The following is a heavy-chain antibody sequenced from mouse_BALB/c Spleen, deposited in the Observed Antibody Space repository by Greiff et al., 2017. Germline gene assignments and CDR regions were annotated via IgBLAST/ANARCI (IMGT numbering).Heavy chain of an antibody. J-gene: IGHJ3*01. D-gene: IGHD2-3*01. Sequence: EVKVVESGGGLVQPGGSLRLSCATSGFTFSDFYMEWVRQPPGKRLEWIAASRNKANDYTTEYSASVKGRFIVSRDTSQSILYLQMNALRAEDTAIYYCARDAGDGYLPFAYWGQGTLVTVSA. CDR2: SRNKANDYTT. CDR1: GFTFSDFY. V-gene: IGHV7-1*02. CDR3: ARDAGDGYLPFAY.